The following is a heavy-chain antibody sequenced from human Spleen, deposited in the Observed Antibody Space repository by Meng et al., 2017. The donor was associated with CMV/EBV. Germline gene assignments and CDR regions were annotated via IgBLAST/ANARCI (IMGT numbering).Heavy chain of an antibody. CDR2: ISAYNGDT. V-gene: IGHV1-18*01. J-gene: IGHJ3*02. CDR1: GYTFNSYG. CDR3: ARDWGEEEGAFDI. D-gene: IGHD3-16*01. Sequence: ASVKVSCKASGYTFNSYGISWVRQAPGQGLEWMGWISAYNGDTNYAQKFEGRVTMTTDTSTNTVYMELRSLRSDDTAVYYCARDWGEEEGAFDIWGQGTMVTVSS.